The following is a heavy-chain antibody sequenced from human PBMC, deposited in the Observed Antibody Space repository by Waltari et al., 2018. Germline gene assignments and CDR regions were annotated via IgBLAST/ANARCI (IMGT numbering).Heavy chain of an antibody. V-gene: IGHV3-7*01. CDR2: IKQDGSEE. J-gene: IGHJ4*02. D-gene: IGHD2-2*01. CDR3: ARVVRYCSSTSCFYFDY. CDR1: GFIFRTCW. Sequence: EVQVVESGGGLVQPGGSLSLSCAASGFIFRTCWMSWVRQAQGKGLDWVANIKQDGSEEYYVDSVKGRFTISRDNAKNSLYLQMNSLRAEDTAVYYCARVVRYCSSTSCFYFDYWGQGTLVTVSS.